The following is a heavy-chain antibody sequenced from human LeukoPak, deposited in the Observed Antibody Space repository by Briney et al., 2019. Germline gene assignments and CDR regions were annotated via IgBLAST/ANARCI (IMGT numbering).Heavy chain of an antibody. CDR1: GFSFTSYA. J-gene: IGHJ4*02. V-gene: IGHV3-23*01. Sequence: PGGPLRLSCAASGFSFTSYALSWVRQAPGKGLVWVSGIRGGGDTTFYADSVKGRFTISRDKSKDTLYLQMNSLRAEDTAVYYCAKDGVGEPFDYWGQGTLVTVSS. CDR2: IRGGGDTT. D-gene: IGHD3-10*01. CDR3: AKDGVGEPFDY.